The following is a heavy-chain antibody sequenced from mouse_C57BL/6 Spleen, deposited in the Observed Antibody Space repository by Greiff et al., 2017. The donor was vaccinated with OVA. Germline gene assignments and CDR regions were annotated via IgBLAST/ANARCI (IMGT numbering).Heavy chain of an antibody. CDR3: ARDGYYGSSYWYFDV. CDR1: GYSITSGYY. CDR2: ISYDGSN. J-gene: IGHJ1*03. Sequence: EVKLVESGPGLVKPSQSLSLTCSVTGYSITSGYYWNWIRQFPGNKLEWMGYISYDGSNNYNPSLKNRISITRDTSKNQFFLKLNSVTTEDTATYYGARDGYYGSSYWYFDVWGTGTTVTVSS. V-gene: IGHV3-6*01. D-gene: IGHD1-1*01.